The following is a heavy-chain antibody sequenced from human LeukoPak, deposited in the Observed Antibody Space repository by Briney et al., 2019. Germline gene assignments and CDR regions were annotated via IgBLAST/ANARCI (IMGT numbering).Heavy chain of an antibody. Sequence: ASETLSLTCTVSGDSITSGSYYWSWIRQPAGKGLEWIGRIYLSGSTIYNPSLESRVTISIDTSKNQFSLKLSSVTAADTAVYFCAREGGWRSFDYWGQGTLVTVSS. CDR3: AREGGWRSFDY. CDR2: IYLSGST. D-gene: IGHD6-19*01. CDR1: GDSITSGSYY. V-gene: IGHV4-61*02. J-gene: IGHJ4*02.